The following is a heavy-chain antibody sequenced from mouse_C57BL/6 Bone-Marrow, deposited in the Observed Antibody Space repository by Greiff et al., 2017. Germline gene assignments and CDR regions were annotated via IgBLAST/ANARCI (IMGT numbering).Heavy chain of an antibody. V-gene: IGHV5-12*01. CDR2: ISNGGGST. J-gene: IGHJ3*01. D-gene: IGHD3-2*02. CDR3: ASPLDSSGYTWFAY. CDR1: GFTFSDYY. Sequence: EVKLVESGGGLVQPGGSLKLSCAASGFTFSDYYMYWVRQTPEKRLEWVAYISNGGGSTYYPDTVKGRFTISRDNAKNTLYLQMSRLKSEDTAMYYCASPLDSSGYTWFAYWGQGTLVTVSA.